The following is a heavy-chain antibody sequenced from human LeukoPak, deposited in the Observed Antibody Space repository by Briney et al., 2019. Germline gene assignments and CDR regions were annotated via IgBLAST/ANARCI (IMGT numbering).Heavy chain of an antibody. CDR1: GYTFTDYY. D-gene: IGHD3-3*01. Sequence: GASVKVSCKASGYTFTDYYMHWVRQAPGQGLEWMGWINTNTGNPTYAQGFTGRFVFSLDTSVSTAYLQISSLKAEDTAVYYCAKGEEWNGYSHGTYMDVWGKGTTVTVSS. CDR3: AKGEEWNGYSHGTYMDV. J-gene: IGHJ6*03. CDR2: INTNTGNP. V-gene: IGHV7-4-1*02.